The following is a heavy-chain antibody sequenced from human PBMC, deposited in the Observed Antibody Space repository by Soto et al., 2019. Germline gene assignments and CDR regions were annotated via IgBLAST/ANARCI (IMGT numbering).Heavy chain of an antibody. CDR2: VSSSSIYI. J-gene: IGHJ4*01. D-gene: IGHD2-2*01. Sequence: EVQLVESGGGLVKPGGSLRLSCAASGFTFNTYTLAWVRQAPGRGLAWVSSVSSSSIYIHYGDSVKGRFTISRDNAQNSVYLQMDSLRADDTAVYYCARVSYCSSTSCYLDYWGRGTLVTVSS. V-gene: IGHV3-21*02. CDR3: ARVSYCSSTSCYLDY. CDR1: GFTFNTYT.